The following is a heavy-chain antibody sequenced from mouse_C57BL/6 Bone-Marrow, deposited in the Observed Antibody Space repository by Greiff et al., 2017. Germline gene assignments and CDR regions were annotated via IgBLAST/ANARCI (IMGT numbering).Heavy chain of an antibody. Sequence: QVQLKESGPELVKPGASVKISCKASGYAFSSSWMNWVKQRPGKGLEWIGRIYPGDGDTNYNGKFKGKATLTADKASSTAYMQLSSLTSEDSAVXFCARDYGSSFWFAYWGQGTLVTVSA. J-gene: IGHJ3*01. V-gene: IGHV1-82*01. CDR2: IYPGDGDT. CDR3: ARDYGSSFWFAY. CDR1: GYAFSSSW. D-gene: IGHD1-1*01.